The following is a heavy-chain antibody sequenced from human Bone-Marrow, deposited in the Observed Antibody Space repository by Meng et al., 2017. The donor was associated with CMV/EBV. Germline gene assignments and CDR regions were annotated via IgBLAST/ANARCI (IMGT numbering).Heavy chain of an antibody. J-gene: IGHJ3*02. D-gene: IGHD3-16*01. CDR2: IYYSGST. CDR3: ARGGGRRRDAFDI. Sequence: LSCTVSGGSISSYYWSWIRQPPGKGLEWIGYIYYSGSTNYNPSLKSRVTMSVDTSKNQFSLKLSSVTAADTAVYYCARGGGRRRDAFDIWGQGTMVTVSS. CDR1: GGSISSYY. V-gene: IGHV4-59*01.